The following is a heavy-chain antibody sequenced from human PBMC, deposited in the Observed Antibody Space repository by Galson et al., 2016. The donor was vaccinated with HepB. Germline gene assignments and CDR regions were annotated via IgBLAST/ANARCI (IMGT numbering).Heavy chain of an antibody. V-gene: IGHV3-48*02. CDR2: MSSSGTSV. J-gene: IGHJ5*02. D-gene: IGHD3-16*01. CDR1: GFTLSTYS. Sequence: LRLSCAASGFTLSTYSMNWFRQAPGKGLEWVLYMSSSGTSVYYTDSVKGRFTISRDNAKNSLYLQMNSLRDEDTAVYYCASPFAPERGRYVLWGQGTLVTVSS. CDR3: ASPFAPERGRYVL.